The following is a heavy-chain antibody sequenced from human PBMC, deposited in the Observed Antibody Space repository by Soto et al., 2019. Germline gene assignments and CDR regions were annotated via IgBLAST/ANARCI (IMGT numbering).Heavy chain of an antibody. CDR3: AREGYCLSSSCYGLDAFDI. CDR2: IIPILATT. V-gene: IGHV1-69*12. J-gene: IGHJ3*02. CDR1: GGTFSNSA. D-gene: IGHD3-22*01. Sequence: QLHLVQSGAEVKKPGSSVKVSCKASGGTFSNSAISWVRQAPGQGLEWMGGIIPILATTNYPQKFQDRVAITADESTNTAYMELSSLTSADTAVYYCAREGYCLSSSCYGLDAFDIWGQGTMVIVSS.